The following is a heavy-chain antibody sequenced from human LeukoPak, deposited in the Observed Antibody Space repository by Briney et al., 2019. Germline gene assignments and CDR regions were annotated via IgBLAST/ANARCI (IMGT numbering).Heavy chain of an antibody. J-gene: IGHJ4*02. D-gene: IGHD4-23*01. Sequence: GGSLRLSCAASGLTFSDYYMSWIRQAPGKGLEWVSYISSSGSTIYYADSVKGRFTISRDNAKNSLYLQMNSLRAEDTAVYYCARDTMTTVVTRYDYWGQGTLVTVSS. CDR1: GLTFSDYY. CDR3: ARDTMTTVVTRYDY. CDR2: ISSSGSTI. V-gene: IGHV3-11*04.